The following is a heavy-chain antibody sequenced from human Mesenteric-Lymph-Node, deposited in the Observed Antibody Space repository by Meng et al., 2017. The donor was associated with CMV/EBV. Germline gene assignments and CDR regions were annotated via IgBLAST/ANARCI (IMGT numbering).Heavy chain of an antibody. V-gene: IGHV3-11*06. CDR2: ISRSSYYT. CDR1: GFSFSDYY. J-gene: IGHJ4*02. CDR3: ARAGPNNQNDH. D-gene: IGHD2-8*01. Sequence: GESLKISCAASGFSFSDYYMSWIRQAPGKGLEWVSSISRSSYYTYYADSVKGRFTISRDNAKNSLYLQMNSLRAEDTAVYYCARAGPNNQNDHWGQGTLVTVSS.